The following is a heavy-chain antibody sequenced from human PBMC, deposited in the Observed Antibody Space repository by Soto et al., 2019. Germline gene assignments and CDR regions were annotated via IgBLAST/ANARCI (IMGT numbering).Heavy chain of an antibody. CDR3: ARRGEG. D-gene: IGHD3-10*01. CDR2: IRSKGNNQAT. CDR1: GFSFSGSA. J-gene: IGHJ4*02. V-gene: IGHV3-73*01. Sequence: EVQLVESGGGLVQPGGSLKLSCAASGFSFSGSAMHWVRQASGKGLEWVGRIRSKGNNQATAYAASVKGRFIISRDDSKNTAYLQMNRLTTEDTAVDYCARRGEGWGQGTLFTVST.